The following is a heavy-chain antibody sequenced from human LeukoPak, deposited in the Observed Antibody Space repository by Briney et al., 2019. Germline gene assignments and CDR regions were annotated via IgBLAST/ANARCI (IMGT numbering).Heavy chain of an antibody. CDR3: ASSELRWYPVNYYYYYMDV. D-gene: IGHD4-23*01. J-gene: IGHJ6*03. CDR2: INHSGST. CDR1: GGSISSSSYY. V-gene: IGHV4-39*07. Sequence: PSEALSLTCTVSGGSISSSSYYWGWIRQPPGKGLEWIGEINHSGSTNYNPSLKSRVTISVDTSKNQFSLKLSSVTAADTAVYYCASSELRWYPVNYYYYYMDVWGKGTTVTVSS.